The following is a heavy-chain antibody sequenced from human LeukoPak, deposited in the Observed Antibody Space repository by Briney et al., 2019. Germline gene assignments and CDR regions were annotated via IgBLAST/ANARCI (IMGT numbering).Heavy chain of an antibody. J-gene: IGHJ4*02. Sequence: SETLSLTCTVSGGFITSSFYWSWIRPSPGKGLEWIGYIYNSGGTKYNPSLKSRLTISVDTSKNQFSLKLSSVTAADTAVYYCARRMFSSAWYPFDYWGQGTLVTVSS. D-gene: IGHD6-19*01. CDR2: IYNSGGT. CDR3: ARRMFSSAWYPFDY. CDR1: GGFITSSFY. V-gene: IGHV4-59*08.